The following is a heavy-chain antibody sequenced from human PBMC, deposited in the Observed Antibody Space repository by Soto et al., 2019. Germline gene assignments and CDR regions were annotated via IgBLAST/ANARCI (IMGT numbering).Heavy chain of an antibody. CDR1: GFTFSSYA. J-gene: IGHJ4*02. CDR3: ATNSGSYFYFDY. D-gene: IGHD1-26*01. V-gene: IGHV3-23*01. Sequence: EVQLLESGGGLVQPGGSLRLSCAASGFTFSSYAMSWVRQAPGKGLEWVSAISGSGGSTYYADSVKGRFTISRDNSKNTLYLQMNSLRAEDTAVYYCATNSGSYFYFDYWGQGTLVTVSS. CDR2: ISGSGGST.